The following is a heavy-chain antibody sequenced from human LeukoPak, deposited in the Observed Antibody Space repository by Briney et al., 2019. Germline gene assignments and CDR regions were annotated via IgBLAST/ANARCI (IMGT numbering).Heavy chain of an antibody. CDR1: GFSVSGYW. CDR2: IKQDGSEK. V-gene: IGHV3-7*01. CDR3: AREWQGGIAAAGTRIEGDY. J-gene: IGHJ4*02. D-gene: IGHD6-13*01. Sequence: GGSLRLSCAVSGFSVSGYWMTWVRQAPGEGLEWVANIKQDGSEKNYVDSVKGRFTISRDNAENSLFLQMNSLRVEDTAVYYCAREWQGGIAAAGTRIEGDYWGQGTLVAVSS.